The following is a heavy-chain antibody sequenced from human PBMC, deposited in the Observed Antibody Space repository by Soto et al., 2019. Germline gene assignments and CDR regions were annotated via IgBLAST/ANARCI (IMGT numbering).Heavy chain of an antibody. J-gene: IGHJ6*02. Sequence: PGESLKISCKGSGYSFTNYWITWVRQMPGKGLEWMGIIYPGDSDITYSPSFQGQVTISADKSISTAYLQWSSLKASDTAMYYRARHSTMVRGVIRRYYYYYGMDVWGQGTTVTVSS. CDR2: IYPGDSDI. CDR3: ARHSTMVRGVIRRYYYYYGMDV. D-gene: IGHD3-10*01. V-gene: IGHV5-51*01. CDR1: GYSFTNYW.